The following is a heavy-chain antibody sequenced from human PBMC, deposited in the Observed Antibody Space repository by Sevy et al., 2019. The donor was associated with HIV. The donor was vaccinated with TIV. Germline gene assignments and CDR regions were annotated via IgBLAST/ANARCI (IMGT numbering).Heavy chain of an antibody. J-gene: IGHJ3*02. Sequence: GGSLRLPCAASGFTFSSYGMHWVRRAPGKGLEWVAVSWYDGSNKDYADSVKGRFTISRDNSKNTLYLQMNSLRAEDTAVYYCAREVGAYDAFDIWGQGTMVTVSS. V-gene: IGHV3-33*01. CDR1: GFTFSSYG. CDR3: AREVGAYDAFDI. D-gene: IGHD1-26*01. CDR2: SWYDGSNK.